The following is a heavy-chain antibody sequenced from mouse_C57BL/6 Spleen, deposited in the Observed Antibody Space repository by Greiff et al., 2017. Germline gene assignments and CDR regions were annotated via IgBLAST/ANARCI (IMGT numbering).Heavy chain of an antibody. J-gene: IGHJ4*01. CDR2: ISNGGGST. CDR3: ARHGGDYA. V-gene: IGHV5-12*01. Sequence: EVHLVESGGGLVQPGGSLKLSCAASGFTFSDYYMYWVRQTPEKRLEWVAYISNGGGSTYYPDTVKGRFTISRDNAKNTLYLQMSRLKSEDTAMYYCARHGGDYAWGQGTSVTVSS. D-gene: IGHD2-4*01. CDR1: GFTFSDYY.